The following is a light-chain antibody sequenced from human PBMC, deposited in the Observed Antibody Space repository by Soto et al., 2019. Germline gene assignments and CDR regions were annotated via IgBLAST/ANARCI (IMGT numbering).Light chain of an antibody. Sequence: QSVLTQPPSASGTPGQRVTIYCSGSSSNIGSNYVYWYQQLPGTAPKLLIYRNNHRPSGVPDRFSGSKSGTSASLAISGLRSEDEADYYCPAWDDSLSGQVFGGGTKLTVL. CDR2: RNN. V-gene: IGLV1-47*01. J-gene: IGLJ2*01. CDR3: PAWDDSLSGQV. CDR1: SSNIGSNY.